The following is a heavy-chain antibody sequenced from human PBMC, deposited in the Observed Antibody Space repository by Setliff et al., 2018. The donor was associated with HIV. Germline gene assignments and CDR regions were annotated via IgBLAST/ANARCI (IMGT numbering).Heavy chain of an antibody. D-gene: IGHD3-9*01. CDR2: ISRDSRYI. V-gene: IGHV3-21*01. CDR1: GFSFSNYN. CDR3: ARDPASPDYYARFDY. J-gene: IGHJ4*02. Sequence: GSLRLSCAVSGFSFSNYNMNWVRQAPGKGLEWISSISRDSRYIYYADSVKGRFTISRDNAKNSLYLQMNSLRAEDTAVYYCARDPASPDYYARFDYWGQGALVTVSS.